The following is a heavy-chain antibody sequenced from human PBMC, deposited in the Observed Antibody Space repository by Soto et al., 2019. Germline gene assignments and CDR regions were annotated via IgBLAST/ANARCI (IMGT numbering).Heavy chain of an antibody. CDR1: GFTFSSYG. V-gene: IGHV3-33*01. D-gene: IGHD5-12*01. CDR3: ARDDLATAFDY. CDR2: IWYDGSNK. J-gene: IGHJ4*02. Sequence: QVQLVESGGGVVQPGRSLRLSCAASGFTFSSYGMHWFRQAPGKGLEWVAVIWYDGSNKYYADSVKGRFTISRDNSKNTLYLQMNSLRAEDKAVYYCARDDLATAFDYWGQGTLVTVSS.